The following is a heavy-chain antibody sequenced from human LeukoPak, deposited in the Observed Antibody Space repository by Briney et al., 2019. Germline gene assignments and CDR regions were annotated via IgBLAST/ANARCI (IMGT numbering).Heavy chain of an antibody. D-gene: IGHD6-19*01. Sequence: GGSLSLSFPASGFTFTTYAMCWVGQAPGKGLDWVYCIGNSGGDTVYADSARGRFTVSRDTSRNTLFLEMNSLRAEDTAIYYCAKRGGESSGWGPFDYWGQGTLVTVSS. CDR3: AKRGGESSGWGPFDY. V-gene: IGHV3-23*01. CDR1: GFTFTTYA. J-gene: IGHJ4*02. CDR2: IGNSGGDT.